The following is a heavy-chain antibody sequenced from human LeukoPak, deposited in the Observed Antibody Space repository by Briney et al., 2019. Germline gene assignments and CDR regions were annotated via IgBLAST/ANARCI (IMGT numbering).Heavy chain of an antibody. Sequence: GGSLRLSCAASGFTFTSYGMSWVRQAPGKGLEWGSAISGSGGSTYYADSVKGRFTIYRDNSKNTLYLQMNSLRAEDTAVYYCANSGSYYGPFDYWGQGTLVTVSS. V-gene: IGHV3-23*01. CDR3: ANSGSYYGPFDY. CDR1: GFTFTSYG. D-gene: IGHD1-26*01. J-gene: IGHJ4*02. CDR2: ISGSGGST.